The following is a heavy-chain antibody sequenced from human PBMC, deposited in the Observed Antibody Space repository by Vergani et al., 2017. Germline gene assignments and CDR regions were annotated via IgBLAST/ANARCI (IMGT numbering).Heavy chain of an antibody. CDR3: AKVCGSTSCPYGGGAFDV. V-gene: IGHV3-23*01. CDR1: GFTFNSYA. Sequence: QLLESGGGLIQPGGSLRLSCAASGFTFNSYAMTWVRQAPGKGLEWVSGIKNNGGSTYYADSVKGRFTISRDNSKNKLYLQMTDLRAEDTATYYCAKVCGSTSCPYGGGAFDVWGHGTMVTVSS. CDR2: IKNNGGST. J-gene: IGHJ3*01. D-gene: IGHD2-2*01.